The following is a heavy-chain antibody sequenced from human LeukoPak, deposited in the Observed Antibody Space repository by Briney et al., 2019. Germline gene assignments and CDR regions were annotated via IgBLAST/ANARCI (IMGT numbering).Heavy chain of an antibody. V-gene: IGHV4-61*02. CDR3: ARWIRSGYYYDY. CDR2: VYTSGST. D-gene: IGHD3-22*01. J-gene: IGHJ4*02. Sequence: SETLSLTCTVSGGSISSGSYYWSWIRQPAGKGLEWIGRVYTSGSTNYNPSLKSRVTISVDTSKNQFSLKLSSVTAADTAVYYCARWIRSGYYYDYWGQGTLVTVSS. CDR1: GGSISSGSYY.